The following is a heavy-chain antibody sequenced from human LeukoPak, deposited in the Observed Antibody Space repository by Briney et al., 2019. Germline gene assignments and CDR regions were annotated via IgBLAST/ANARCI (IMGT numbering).Heavy chain of an antibody. CDR3: ARLGGYSYGAPIYYYYYMDV. V-gene: IGHV5-51*01. J-gene: IGHJ6*03. Sequence: GESLKISCKGSGYSFTSYWIGWVRQMPGKGLEWIGIIYPGDSDTRYSPSFQGQVTILADKSISTAYLQWSSLKASDTAMYYCARLGGYSYGAPIYYYYYMDVWGKGTTVTVSS. CDR2: IYPGDSDT. D-gene: IGHD5-18*01. CDR1: GYSFTSYW.